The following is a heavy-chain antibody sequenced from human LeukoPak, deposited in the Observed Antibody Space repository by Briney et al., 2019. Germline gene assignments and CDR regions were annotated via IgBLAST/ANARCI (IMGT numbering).Heavy chain of an antibody. D-gene: IGHD6-19*01. Sequence: GGSLRPSCAASGFTFSSYAMSWVRQAPGKGLEWVSAISGSGGSTYYADSVKGRFTISRDNSKNTLYLQMNSLRAEDTAVYYCAKDPGSGWNGGIFDYWGQGTLVTVSS. CDR1: GFTFSSYA. CDR2: ISGSGGST. V-gene: IGHV3-23*01. J-gene: IGHJ4*02. CDR3: AKDPGSGWNGGIFDY.